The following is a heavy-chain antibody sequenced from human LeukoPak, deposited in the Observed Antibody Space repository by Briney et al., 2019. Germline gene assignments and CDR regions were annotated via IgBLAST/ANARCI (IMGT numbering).Heavy chain of an antibody. D-gene: IGHD1-26*01. CDR3: AKVGAISGLDFES. CDR2: ISYDGSTT. V-gene: IGHV3-30*18. Sequence: QTWGSLELSCAAAGITFSKSGMHGGRQPPGKGEGGGAVISYDGSTTSYADSVKGRFPISRDNSKNTLFLQMSSLTTEDTAVYYCAKVGAISGLDFESWGQGALVTVSS. J-gene: IGHJ4*02. CDR1: GITFSKSG.